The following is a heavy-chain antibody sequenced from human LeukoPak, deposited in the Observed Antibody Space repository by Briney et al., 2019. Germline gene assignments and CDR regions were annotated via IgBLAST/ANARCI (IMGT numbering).Heavy chain of an antibody. D-gene: IGHD3-10*01. V-gene: IGHV1-2*06. CDR2: INPNSGGT. CDR3: PREGYGSGNYNNFDY. CDR1: GYTFTAYY. Sequence: ASVKVSCKASGYTFTAYYLHWVRQAPGQGLEWMGRINPNSGGTNYAQKFQGRVTMTRDTSISTAYMELSRLRSDDTAVYYCPREGYGSGNYNNFDYWGQGTLVTVSS. J-gene: IGHJ4*02.